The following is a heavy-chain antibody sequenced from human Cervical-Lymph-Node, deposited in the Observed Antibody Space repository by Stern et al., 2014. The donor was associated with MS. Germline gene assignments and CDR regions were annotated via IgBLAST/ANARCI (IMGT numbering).Heavy chain of an antibody. V-gene: IGHV1-2*02. Sequence: VQLVESGAEVKKPGASVKVSCKTSGYIFTGYYIHWVRQAPGQGLEWMAWINPNTGGTKYAEKFQCRVTMSRATSISTAYVELSSLTSDDTAVYYCARDQRGITIFGVVTDYYYLGMDVWGQGTTVTVSS. CDR1: GYIFTGYY. D-gene: IGHD3-3*01. CDR2: INPNTGGT. J-gene: IGHJ6*02. CDR3: ARDQRGITIFGVVTDYYYLGMDV.